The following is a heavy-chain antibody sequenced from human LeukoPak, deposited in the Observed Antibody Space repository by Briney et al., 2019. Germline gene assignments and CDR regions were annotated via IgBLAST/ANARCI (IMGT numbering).Heavy chain of an antibody. CDR1: GGSISNYY. V-gene: IGHV4-4*07. CDR3: ARVYYYDSSGYYWFDP. J-gene: IGHJ5*02. CDR2: MSASGST. Sequence: SKTLSLTCTVSGGSISNYYWSWIRQPAGRGLEWFGRMSASGSTNYSPSLKSRVTMSVDTSKSQFSLRLNSVTAADTAVYYCARVYYYDSSGYYWFDPWGQGTLVTVSS. D-gene: IGHD3-22*01.